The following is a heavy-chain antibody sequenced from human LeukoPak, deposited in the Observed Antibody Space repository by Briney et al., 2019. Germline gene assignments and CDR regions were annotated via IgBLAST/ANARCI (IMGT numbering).Heavy chain of an antibody. J-gene: IGHJ6*03. D-gene: IGHD3-10*01. V-gene: IGHV1-8*01. CDR2: MNPNSGNT. Sequence: GASLKISCKGSGYTFTSYDINWVRQATGQGLEWMGWMNPNSGNTGYAQKFQGRVTMTRNTSISTAYMELSSLRSEDTAVYYCARARVMVRGVMGNYYYYYMDVWGKGTTVTISS. CDR3: ARARVMVRGVMGNYYYYYMDV. CDR1: GYTFTSYD.